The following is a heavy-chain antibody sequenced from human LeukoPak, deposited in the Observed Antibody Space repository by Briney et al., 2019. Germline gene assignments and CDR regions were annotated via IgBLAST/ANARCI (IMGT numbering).Heavy chain of an antibody. CDR2: ISSSGSTI. J-gene: IGHJ4*02. Sequence: GGSLRLSCAASGFTFSSYEMNWVRQAPGKGLEWVSYISSSGSTIYYADSVKGRFTISRDNAKKSLYLQMNSLRTEDTAVYYCVRALYDGSGYYSHFDYWGQGTLVTVSP. V-gene: IGHV3-48*03. CDR3: VRALYDGSGYYSHFDY. D-gene: IGHD3-22*01. CDR1: GFTFSSYE.